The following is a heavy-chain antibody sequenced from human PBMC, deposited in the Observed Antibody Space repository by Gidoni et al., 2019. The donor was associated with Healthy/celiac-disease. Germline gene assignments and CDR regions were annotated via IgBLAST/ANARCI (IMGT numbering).Heavy chain of an antibody. CDR2: INHSGST. CDR3: ARGPYSYGQRGWFDP. Sequence: QVQLQQWGAGLLKPSETLSLTCAVYGGSFSGYYWSWIRQPPGKGLEWIGEINHSGSTNYNPSLKSRVTISVDTSKNQFSLKLSSVTAADTAVYYCARGPYSYGQRGWFDPWGQGTLVTVSS. J-gene: IGHJ5*02. V-gene: IGHV4-34*01. D-gene: IGHD5-18*01. CDR1: GGSFSGYY.